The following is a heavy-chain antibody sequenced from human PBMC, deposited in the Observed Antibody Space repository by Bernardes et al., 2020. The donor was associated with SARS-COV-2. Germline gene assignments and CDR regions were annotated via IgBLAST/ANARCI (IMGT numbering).Heavy chain of an antibody. J-gene: IGHJ4*02. V-gene: IGHV4-59*01. D-gene: IGHD3-16*01. CDR3: ARGGSWGDPVLL. Sequence: TLSLTCTVSGDSITGYYWNWIRQSPGKGLEWIAYMYNSGSANYNPSLQSRVTISIDTSKKQFSLKLRSVTAADTAVYYCARGGSWGDPVLLWGQGTLVTVSS. CDR1: GDSITGYY. CDR2: MYNSGSA.